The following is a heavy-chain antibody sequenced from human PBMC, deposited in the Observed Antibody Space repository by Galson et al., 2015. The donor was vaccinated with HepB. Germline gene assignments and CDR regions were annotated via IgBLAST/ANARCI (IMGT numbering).Heavy chain of an antibody. D-gene: IGHD6-13*01. CDR1: GFTFSSYW. CDR3: ARASGDIAAAYWFDP. Sequence: SLRLSCAASGFTFSSYWMSWVRQAPGKGLEWVANIKQDGSEKYYVDSVKGRFTISRDNAKNSLYLQMNSLRAEDTAVYYCARASGDIAAAYWFDPWGQGTLVTVSS. CDR2: IKQDGSEK. V-gene: IGHV3-7*03. J-gene: IGHJ5*02.